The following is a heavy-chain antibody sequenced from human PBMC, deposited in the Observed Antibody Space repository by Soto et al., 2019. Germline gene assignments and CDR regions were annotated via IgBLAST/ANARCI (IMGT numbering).Heavy chain of an antibody. CDR2: ISGSGGST. CDR1: GFTFSSYA. CDR3: AKDRGGCSSTSCPPRLFDC. Sequence: EVQLLESGGGLVQPGGSLRLSCAASGFTFSSYAMSWVRQAPGKGLEWVSAISGSGGSTYYADSVKGRFTISRDNSKNTLYLQMTSLRAEDTAVYYCAKDRGGCSSTSCPPRLFDCWGQGTLVTVSS. V-gene: IGHV3-23*01. J-gene: IGHJ4*02. D-gene: IGHD2-2*01.